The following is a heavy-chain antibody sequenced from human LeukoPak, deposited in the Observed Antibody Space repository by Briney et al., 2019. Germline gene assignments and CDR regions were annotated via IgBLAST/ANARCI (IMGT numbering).Heavy chain of an antibody. CDR1: GFTVSSNY. D-gene: IGHD5-18*01. CDR2: IYSGGST. V-gene: IGHV3-66*01. CDR3: ARVGGYSYGLDY. J-gene: IGHJ4*02. Sequence: GGSLRLSCAASGFTVSSNYMSWVRQAPGKGLEWVSVIYSGGSTYYADSVKGRFTISRGNSKSTLYLQMNSLRAEDTAVYYCARVGGYSYGLDYWGQGTLVTVSS.